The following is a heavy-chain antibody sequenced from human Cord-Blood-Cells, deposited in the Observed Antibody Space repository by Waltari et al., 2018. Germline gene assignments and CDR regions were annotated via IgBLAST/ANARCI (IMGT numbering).Heavy chain of an antibody. CDR2: INHSGST. J-gene: IGHJ3*02. Sequence: QVQLQQWGAGLLTPSETLSLTCAVYGGSFSGYYWSWIRPPPGKGLEWIGEINHSGSTNYNPALKSRVTISVDTSKNQFSLKLSAVTAADTAVYYCAGYYDFWSGDAFDIWGQGTIVTVSS. D-gene: IGHD3-3*01. CDR1: GGSFSGYY. V-gene: IGHV4-34*01. CDR3: AGYYDFWSGDAFDI.